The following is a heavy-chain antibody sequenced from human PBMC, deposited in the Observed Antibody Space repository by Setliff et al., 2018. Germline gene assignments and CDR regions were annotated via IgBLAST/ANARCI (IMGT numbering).Heavy chain of an antibody. CDR2: SEST. Sequence: PSETLSLTCTVSGGSISSSSYYWGWIRQSPGKGLEWIGTSESTYNNPSFKSRLTISVDTSKNQFSLKLSSVTAADTAVYYCARARYCSGGSCYWTWFGPWGQGTLVTVS. V-gene: IGHV4-39*01. CDR3: ARARYCSGGSCYWTWFGP. D-gene: IGHD2-15*01. CDR1: GGSISSSSYY. J-gene: IGHJ5*02.